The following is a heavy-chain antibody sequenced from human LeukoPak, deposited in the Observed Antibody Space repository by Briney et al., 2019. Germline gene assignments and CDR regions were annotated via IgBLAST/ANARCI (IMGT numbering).Heavy chain of an antibody. CDR1: GFTFSSYA. CDR3: TRVVFDRIQIGLQVLGYMDV. V-gene: IGHV3-23*01. D-gene: IGHD5-18*01. J-gene: IGHJ6*03. Sequence: PGGSLRLSCAASGFTFSSYAMSWVRQAPGKGLEWVSAISGSGGSTYYADSVKGRFTISRDNSKNTLYLQMNSLRAEDTAVYYCTRVVFDRIQIGLQVLGYMDVWGKGTTVTISS. CDR2: ISGSGGST.